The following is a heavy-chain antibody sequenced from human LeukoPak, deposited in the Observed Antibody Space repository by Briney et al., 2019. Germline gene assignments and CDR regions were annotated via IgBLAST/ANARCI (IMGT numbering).Heavy chain of an antibody. V-gene: IGHV3-20*04. Sequence: PGGSLRLSCAASGFTFSSYAMSWVRQAPGKGLEWVSTINWSGGSTRYADSVKGRFTISRDNAKNSLYLQMNSLRAEDTALYYCARDPHIYCGGDCYSDYWGQGTLVTVSS. CDR1: GFTFSSYA. J-gene: IGHJ4*02. D-gene: IGHD2-21*02. CDR2: INWSGGST. CDR3: ARDPHIYCGGDCYSDY.